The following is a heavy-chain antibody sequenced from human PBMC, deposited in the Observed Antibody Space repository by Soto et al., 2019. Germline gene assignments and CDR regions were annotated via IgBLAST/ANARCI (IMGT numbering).Heavy chain of an antibody. V-gene: IGHV4-59*01. J-gene: IGHJ6*02. CDR2: IYYSGST. Sequence: SLTMSVTWSVAGGTIINYGGSWIRKPPGKGLEWIGYIYYSGSTNYNPSLKSRVTISVDTSKNQFSLKLSSVTAADTAVYYCAREVWGLSYGMDVWGQGTTVTVSS. CDR3: AREVWGLSYGMDV. CDR1: GGTIINYG. D-gene: IGHD2-8*01.